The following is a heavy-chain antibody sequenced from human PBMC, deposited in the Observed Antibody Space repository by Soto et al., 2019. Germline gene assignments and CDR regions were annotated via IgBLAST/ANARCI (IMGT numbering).Heavy chain of an antibody. D-gene: IGHD2-8*01. Sequence: GGSLRLSCAASGFTFSSYWMSWVRQAPGKGLEWVANIKQDGSEKYYVDSVKGRFTISRDNSKNTLYLQMNSLRAEDTAVYYCARVVWTVGFDYWGQGTLVTVSS. CDR3: ARVVWTVGFDY. CDR1: GFTFSSYW. J-gene: IGHJ4*02. CDR2: IKQDGSEK. V-gene: IGHV3-7*03.